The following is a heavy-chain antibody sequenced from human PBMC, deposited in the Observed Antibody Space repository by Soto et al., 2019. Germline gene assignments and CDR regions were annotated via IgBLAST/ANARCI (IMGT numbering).Heavy chain of an antibody. J-gene: IGHJ4*02. CDR1: GGSISSYY. CDR2: IYYSGST. V-gene: IGHV4-59*01. Sequence: PSETLSLTCTVSGGSISSYYWSWIRQPPGKGLEWIGYIYYSGSTNYNPSLKSRVTISVDTSKNQFSLKLSSVTAADTAVYYCATMVRGVFDYWGQGTLVTVSS. CDR3: ATMVRGVFDY. D-gene: IGHD3-10*01.